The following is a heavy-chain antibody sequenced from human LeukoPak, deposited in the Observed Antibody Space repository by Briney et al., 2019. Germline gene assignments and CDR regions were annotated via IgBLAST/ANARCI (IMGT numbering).Heavy chain of an antibody. CDR2: IYYIGST. CDR1: GGSITTGDYY. J-gene: IGHJ6*02. CDR3: ASSAYYDILTGSPWGMDV. V-gene: IGHV4-30-4*08. D-gene: IGHD3-9*01. Sequence: SQTLSLTCTVSGGSITTGDYYWSWIRQPPGKGLEWIGYIYYIGSTYYNPSLKSRVTISVDTSKNQFSLKLSSVTAADTAVYYCASSAYYDILTGSPWGMDVWGQGTTVTVSS.